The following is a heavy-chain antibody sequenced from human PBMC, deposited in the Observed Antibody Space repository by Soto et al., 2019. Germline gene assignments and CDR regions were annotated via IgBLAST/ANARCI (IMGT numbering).Heavy chain of an antibody. D-gene: IGHD4-17*01. CDR1: GGSVGSGAYY. V-gene: IGHV4-61*08. Sequence: SETLSLTCIVSGGSVGSGAYYWSWIRQPPGNALEWIGYIQYSGDTNYNSSLKSRVTISVDTSKHQFSLKLTSVTAADTAVYYCTREQTSTVVTQWGPGTLVTVSS. CDR3: TREQTSTVVTQ. J-gene: IGHJ4*02. CDR2: IQYSGDT.